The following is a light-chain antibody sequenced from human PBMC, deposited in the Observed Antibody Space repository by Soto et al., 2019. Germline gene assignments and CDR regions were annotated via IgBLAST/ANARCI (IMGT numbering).Light chain of an antibody. V-gene: IGKV3-20*01. CDR1: QSVSNNY. Sequence: EVVLTQSPGTLSLSPRERATLSCRASQSVSNNYLAWYQHKPGQAPRLLIYGASIRAPGIPDRFSGSGSGPDFTLTISRLEPEDFAVYYCQQYAASPRTFGQGTLVEVK. CDR2: GAS. J-gene: IGKJ1*01. CDR3: QQYAASPRT.